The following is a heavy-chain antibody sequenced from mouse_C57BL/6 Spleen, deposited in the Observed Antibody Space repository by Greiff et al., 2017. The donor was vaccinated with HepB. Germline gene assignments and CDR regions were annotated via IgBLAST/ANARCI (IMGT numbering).Heavy chain of an antibody. V-gene: IGHV1-4*01. J-gene: IGHJ4*01. CDR1: GYTFTSYT. D-gene: IGHD2-3*01. CDR3: ARTYDGYLYAMDY. CDR2: INPSSGYT. Sequence: VQLKQSGAELARPGASVKMSCKASGYTFTSYTMHWVKQRPGQGLEWIGYINPSSGYTKYNQKFKDKATLTADKSSSTAYMQLSSLTSEDSAVYYCARTYDGYLYAMDYWGQGTSVTVSS.